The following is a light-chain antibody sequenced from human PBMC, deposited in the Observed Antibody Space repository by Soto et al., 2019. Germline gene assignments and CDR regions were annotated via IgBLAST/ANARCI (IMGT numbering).Light chain of an antibody. Sequence: EIVMTQSPATLSVSPGERATLSCRASQSVSSNLAWYQQKPGQAPSLLIYEASTRATDIPARFSGSGSGTEFTLTISSLQSEDFAVYYCQQYNKWPPLTVGGGTKVEIK. CDR1: QSVSSN. V-gene: IGKV3-15*01. CDR3: QQYNKWPPLT. J-gene: IGKJ4*01. CDR2: EAS.